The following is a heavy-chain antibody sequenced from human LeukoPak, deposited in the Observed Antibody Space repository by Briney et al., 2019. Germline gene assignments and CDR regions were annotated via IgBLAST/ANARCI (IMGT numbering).Heavy chain of an antibody. CDR3: AKSLELAVAGIDY. V-gene: IGHV3-23*01. D-gene: IGHD6-19*01. CDR2: INDSGDST. Sequence: GSLRLSCAASGFTFSSYAMSWVRQALGKGLKWVSGINDSGDSTYHADSVKGRFTISRDNSKNTLYLQMNSLRAEDTAVYYCAKSLELAVAGIDYWGQGTLVTVSS. CDR1: GFTFSSYA. J-gene: IGHJ4*02.